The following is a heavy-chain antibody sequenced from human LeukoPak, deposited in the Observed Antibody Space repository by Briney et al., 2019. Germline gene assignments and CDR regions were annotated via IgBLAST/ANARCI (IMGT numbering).Heavy chain of an antibody. Sequence: PSETLSLTCTVSGGSISRYYWSWIRQPAGKGLEWIGYIYYSGTTNYNPSLKSRVTISVDTSKNQFSLKLSSVTAADTAVYYCARGTMVQGIIGDYWGQGTLVTVSS. CDR3: ARGTMVQGIIGDY. CDR2: IYYSGTT. J-gene: IGHJ4*02. CDR1: GGSISRYY. D-gene: IGHD3-10*01. V-gene: IGHV4-59*01.